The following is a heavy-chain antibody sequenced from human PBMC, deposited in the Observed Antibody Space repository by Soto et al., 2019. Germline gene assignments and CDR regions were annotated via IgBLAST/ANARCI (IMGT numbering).Heavy chain of an antibody. CDR2: VIPIFGTA. Sequence: QVQLVQSGAEVKKPGSSVKVSCKASGGTFSSYAISWVRQAPGQGLEWMGGVIPIFGTANYAQKCQGRVTITADESTITAYMELSSLRSEDTAVYYCARDGVDTAMALDYWGQGTLVTVSS. CDR3: ARDGVDTAMALDY. J-gene: IGHJ4*02. CDR1: GGTFSSYA. V-gene: IGHV1-69*01. D-gene: IGHD5-18*01.